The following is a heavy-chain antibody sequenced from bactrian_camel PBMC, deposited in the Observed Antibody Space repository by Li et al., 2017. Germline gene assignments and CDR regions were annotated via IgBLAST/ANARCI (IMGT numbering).Heavy chain of an antibody. D-gene: IGHD1*01. CDR3: ATDGRANVVTSTWRFGYNN. V-gene: IGHV3S40*01. CDR1: GFTFSTD. CDR2: INSGGGST. J-gene: IGHJ4*01. Sequence: VQLVESGGGLVQPGGSLRLSCAASGFTFSTDMSWVRQAPGKGLEWVSAINSGGGSTYYADSVKGRFTISKDNAKNTLYLQMNSLKPEDTAVYYCATDGRANVVTSTWRFGYNNWGRGTQVTVS.